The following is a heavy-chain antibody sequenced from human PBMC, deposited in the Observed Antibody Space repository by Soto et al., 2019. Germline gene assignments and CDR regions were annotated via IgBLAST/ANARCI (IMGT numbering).Heavy chain of an antibody. Sequence: QVQLVQSGAEVKKPGSSVKVSCKASGGTFSSYAISWVRQAPGQGLEWMGGIIPIFGTANYAQKFQGRVTITADESTSTAYMELSSLRSVDTAVYYRARSWAFSPPYDSSGYYHHFAYRGQGTLVTVSS. V-gene: IGHV1-69*01. D-gene: IGHD3-22*01. CDR2: IIPIFGTA. CDR3: ARSWAFSPPYDSSGYYHHFAY. J-gene: IGHJ4*02. CDR1: GGTFSSYA.